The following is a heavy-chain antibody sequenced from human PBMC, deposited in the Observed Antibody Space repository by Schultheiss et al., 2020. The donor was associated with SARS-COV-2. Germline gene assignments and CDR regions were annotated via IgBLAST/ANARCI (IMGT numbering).Heavy chain of an antibody. D-gene: IGHD2-8*02. J-gene: IGHJ4*02. Sequence: GSLRLSCAVSGYSISSGYYWSWIRQPAGKGLEWIGRIYTSGSTYYNPSLKSRVTISVDRSKNQFSLKLSSVTAADTAVYYCARAGGYPYWGQGTLVTVSS. CDR2: IYTSGST. CDR1: GYSISSGYY. CDR3: ARAGGYPY. V-gene: IGHV4-38-2*01.